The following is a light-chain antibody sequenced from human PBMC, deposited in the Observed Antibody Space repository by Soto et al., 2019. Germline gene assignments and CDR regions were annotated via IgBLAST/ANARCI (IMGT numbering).Light chain of an antibody. CDR3: CSYAGGSTLV. Sequence: QSALTQPASVSGSPGQSITISCTGTSSDIGTYNLVSWYQHHPGNAPKLMIYEATKRPSGVSSRFSGSKSGNTASLTISGLQTEDEADYYSCSYAGGSTLVFGGGTQLTVL. CDR2: EAT. V-gene: IGLV2-23*01. CDR1: SSDIGTYNL. J-gene: IGLJ3*02.